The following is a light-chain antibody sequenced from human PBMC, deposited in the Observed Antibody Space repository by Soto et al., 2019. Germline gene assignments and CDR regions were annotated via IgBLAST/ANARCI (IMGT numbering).Light chain of an antibody. V-gene: IGLV2-23*01. Sequence: HSALTQPASVSGSPGQSITISCTGTSSDVGTYNLVSWYQQYPGKAPKLMIYEGNKRPSGVSNRFSGSKSGNTASLIISGLQAEDEADYYCCSYAGSSTLVFGGGTKLTVL. CDR1: SSDVGTYNL. CDR3: CSYAGSSTLV. CDR2: EGN. J-gene: IGLJ2*01.